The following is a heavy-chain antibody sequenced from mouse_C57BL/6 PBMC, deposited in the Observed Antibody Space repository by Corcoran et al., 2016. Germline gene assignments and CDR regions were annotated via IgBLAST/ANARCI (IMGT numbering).Heavy chain of an antibody. CDR2: INTYSGVP. D-gene: IGHD1-1*01. J-gene: IGHJ4*01. Sequence: QIQLVQSGPELTKTGETVKNSCKASRYTFTTYGMNWVQQAPGKGFKWMGWINTYSGVPTYADDFKGRFVFSLDTSASTAYLQINNLKNEDTATYFCARGDGKGAMDYWGQGTSVTVS. CDR1: RYTFTTYG. CDR3: ARGDGKGAMDY. V-gene: IGHV9-3*01.